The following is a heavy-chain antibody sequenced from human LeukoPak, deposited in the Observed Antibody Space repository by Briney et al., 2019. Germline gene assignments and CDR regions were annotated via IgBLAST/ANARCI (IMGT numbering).Heavy chain of an antibody. D-gene: IGHD3-16*01. J-gene: IGHJ4*02. CDR3: ARDRGPEWWGSFDF. V-gene: IGHV1-2*02. Sequence: ASVKVSCKASGYTFTGHYIHWVRQAPGQGLEWMGWINPNSGGTSYQQKFQGRVTMTRDTSSSTVYMELGSLRSDDTAIYYCARDRGPEWWGSFDFWGQGTPVTVSS. CDR1: GYTFTGHY. CDR2: INPNSGGT.